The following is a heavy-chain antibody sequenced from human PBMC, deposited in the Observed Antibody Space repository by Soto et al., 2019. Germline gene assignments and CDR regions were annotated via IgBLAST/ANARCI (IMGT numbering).Heavy chain of an antibody. D-gene: IGHD6-19*01. V-gene: IGHV3-64*01. J-gene: IGHJ4*02. CDR1: GLTFTSYA. CDR2: ISSNGGST. CDR3: ARQWLDSYYFDY. Sequence: EVQLVESGGGLVQPGGSLRLSCAASGLTFTSYAMHWVRQAPGKGLEYVSAISSNGGSTYYANSVKGRFTISRDNSKNTLYLQMVSLRAEDMAVYYCARQWLDSYYFDYWGQGTLVTVSS.